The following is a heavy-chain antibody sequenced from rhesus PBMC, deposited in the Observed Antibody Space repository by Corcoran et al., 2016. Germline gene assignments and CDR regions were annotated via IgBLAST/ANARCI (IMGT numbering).Heavy chain of an antibody. J-gene: IGHJ4*01. CDR3: AKDRGAAAGFDY. Sequence: EVQLVETGGGLVQPGGSLRLPCAASGFTFSRYGMGWVRRAPGKGLAWVSGISYTGGSTYYAYSVKGRFTISRDNAKNTLSLQMNSLRVEDTALYYCAKDRGAAAGFDYWGQGVLVTVSS. D-gene: IGHD6-25*01. CDR2: ISYTGGST. V-gene: IGHV3S5*01. CDR1: GFTFSRYG.